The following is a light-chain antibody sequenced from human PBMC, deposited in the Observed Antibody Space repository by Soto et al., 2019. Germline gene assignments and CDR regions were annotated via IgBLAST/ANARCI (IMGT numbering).Light chain of an antibody. CDR1: TGAVTSGYY. V-gene: IGLV7-43*01. Sequence: QTVVTQEPSLTVSPGGTVTLICASSTGAVTSGYYPNWFQQKPGQAPRALIYSTSNKHPWTPARFSGSLLGGKAALTLSGVQPEDEAEYYCLLYYDAAQPWVFGGGTQLTVL. CDR2: STS. CDR3: LLYYDAAQPWV. J-gene: IGLJ3*02.